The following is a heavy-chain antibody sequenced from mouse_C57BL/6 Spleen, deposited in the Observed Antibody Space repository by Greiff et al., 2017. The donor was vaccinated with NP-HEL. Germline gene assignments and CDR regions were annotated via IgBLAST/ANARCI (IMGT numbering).Heavy chain of an antibody. CDR1: GFNIKNTY. V-gene: IGHV14-3*01. CDR3: ARPFYYGSPCFAD. D-gene: IGHD1-1*01. Sequence: VQLKQSVAELVRPGASVKLSCTASGFNIKNTYMHWVKQRPEQGLEWIGRIDPANGNTKYAPKFQGKATITADTSSNTAYLQLSSLTSEDTAIYYCARPFYYGSPCFADWGQGTLVTVSA. CDR2: IDPANGNT. J-gene: IGHJ3*01.